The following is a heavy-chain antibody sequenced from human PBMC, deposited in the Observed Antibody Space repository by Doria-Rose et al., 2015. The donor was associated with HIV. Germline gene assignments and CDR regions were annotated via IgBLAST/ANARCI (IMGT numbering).Heavy chain of an antibody. J-gene: IGHJ4*02. D-gene: IGHD6-13*01. CDR2: IFSDDER. V-gene: IGHV2-26*01. CDR1: GVSLSSPGMG. CDR3: ARIKSSRWYHKYYFDF. Sequence: SGPVLVKPTETLTLTCTVSGVSLSSPGMGVSWIRQPPGKALEWLANIFSDDERSYNTSLKIGLTISRGTSKSQVVLTMTDMDPVDTATYYCARIKSSRWYHKYYFDFWGQGTLVIVSA.